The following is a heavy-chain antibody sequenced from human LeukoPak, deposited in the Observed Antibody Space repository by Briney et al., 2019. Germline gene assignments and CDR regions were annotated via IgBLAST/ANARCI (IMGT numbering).Heavy chain of an antibody. D-gene: IGHD6-6*01. V-gene: IGHV3-30*04. CDR1: GFIVSSYA. J-gene: IGHJ3*02. CDR2: ISYDGSNK. Sequence: PGGSLRLSCAASGFIVSSYAMHWVRQAPGKGLEWVAVISYDGSNKYYADSVKGRFNIYRDNCKNRLYVKMNRLRAEDTAVYYCARGRRQLVEVSAFYIWGQGTMVTVSS. CDR3: ARGRRQLVEVSAFYI.